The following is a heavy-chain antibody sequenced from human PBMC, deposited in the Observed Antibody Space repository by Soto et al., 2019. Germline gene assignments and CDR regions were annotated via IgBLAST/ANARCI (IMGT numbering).Heavy chain of an antibody. CDR2: INHSGST. V-gene: IGHV4-34*01. Sequence: ETLSLICTLCVDSFGGGDYYWSWTRQPAGKGLEWIGEINHSGSTNYNPSIKSRVTISVDTSKNQFSLKLRSVTAADTVVYYCARPAYYYDSSGYYYYFDYWGQGTLVTSPQ. CDR1: VDSFGGGDYY. D-gene: IGHD3-22*01. J-gene: IGHJ4*02. CDR3: ARPAYYYDSSGYYYYFDY.